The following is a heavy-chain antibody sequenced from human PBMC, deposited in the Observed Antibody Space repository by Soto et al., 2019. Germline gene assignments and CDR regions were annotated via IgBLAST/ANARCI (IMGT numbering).Heavy chain of an antibody. Sequence: QVQLQQWGAGLLKPSETLSLTCAVYGGSLSGNFWSWIRQPPGKGLDWIAEINHGGDTNYNPSLKRRVTISVDTSKNQFSLKVNSVTAADTAVYYCARGEFGIIYCTSTNSHCAFDIWGQGTMVTVSS. CDR1: GGSLSGNF. CDR3: ARGEFGIIYCTSTNSHCAFDI. D-gene: IGHD2-2*01. CDR2: INHGGDT. J-gene: IGHJ3*02. V-gene: IGHV4-34*01.